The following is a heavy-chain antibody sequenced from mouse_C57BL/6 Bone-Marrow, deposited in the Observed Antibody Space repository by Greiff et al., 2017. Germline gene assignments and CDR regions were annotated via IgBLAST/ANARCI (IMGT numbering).Heavy chain of an antibody. D-gene: IGHD1-1*01. CDR3: ARIPPYYYGSSYWYFDV. V-gene: IGHV14-2*01. CDR2: IDPEDGET. J-gene: IGHJ1*03. Sequence: EVMLVESGAELVKPGASVKLPCTASGFNIKDYYMHWVKQRTEQGLEWIGRIDPEDGETKYAPKFQGKATITADTSSNTAYLQLSSLTSEDTAVYYCARIPPYYYGSSYWYFDVWGTGTTVTVSS. CDR1: GFNIKDYY.